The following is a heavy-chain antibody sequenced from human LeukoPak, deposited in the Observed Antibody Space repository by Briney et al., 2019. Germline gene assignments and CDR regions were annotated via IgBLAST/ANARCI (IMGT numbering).Heavy chain of an antibody. J-gene: IGHJ4*02. CDR2: ISSSGSTI. CDR3: ARNRIRYLDY. Sequence: PAGSLRLSCAASGFTFSSYEMNWVRQAPGKGLEWVSYISSSGSTIYYADSVKGRFTISRDNAKSSLYLQMNSLRAEDTAVYYCARNRIRYLDYWGQGTLVTVSS. V-gene: IGHV3-48*03. CDR1: GFTFSSYE. D-gene: IGHD2/OR15-2a*01.